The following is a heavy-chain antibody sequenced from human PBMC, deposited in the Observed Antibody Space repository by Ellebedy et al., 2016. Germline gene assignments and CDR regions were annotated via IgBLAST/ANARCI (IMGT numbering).Heavy chain of an antibody. J-gene: IGHJ3*02. D-gene: IGHD1-7*01. CDR1: GFTFSSYG. CDR2: ISGSGGSA. V-gene: IGHV3-23*01. Sequence: GESLKISXAASGFTFSSYGIHWVRQAPGKGLEWVSSISGSGGSAYYADSAKGRFTISRENSKNTLYLQMNSLRAEDTAVYFCARSNWNYGDAFDIWGQGTMVTVSS. CDR3: ARSNWNYGDAFDI.